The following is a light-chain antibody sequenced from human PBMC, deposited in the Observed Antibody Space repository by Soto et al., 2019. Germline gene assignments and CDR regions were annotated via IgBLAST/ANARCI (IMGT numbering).Light chain of an antibody. Sequence: QPVLTQSPSVSASLGASVKLTCTLSSGHSTYAIAWHQQQPEKGPRFLMKINSDGSHSKGDGFFDRFSGSSSGAERHLTISSLQSEDDADYYCQSLGTGIQVFGGGTKVTVL. CDR2: INSDGSH. CDR1: SGHSTYA. J-gene: IGLJ3*02. CDR3: QSLGTGIQV. V-gene: IGLV4-69*01.